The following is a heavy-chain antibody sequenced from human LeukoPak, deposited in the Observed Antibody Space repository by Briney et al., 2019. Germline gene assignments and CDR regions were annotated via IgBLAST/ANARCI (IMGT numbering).Heavy chain of an antibody. J-gene: IGHJ3*02. CDR1: GYTFTTYA. CDR2: INTNTGNP. D-gene: IGHD3-22*01. CDR3: ARASSVYYRDAFDI. Sequence: ASVKVSCKASGYTFTTYAMNWVRQAPGQGLEGMGWINTNTGNPTYAQGFTGRFVFSLDTSVSTAYLQISSLKAEDTAVYYCARASSVYYRDAFDIWGQGTMVTVSS. V-gene: IGHV7-4-1*02.